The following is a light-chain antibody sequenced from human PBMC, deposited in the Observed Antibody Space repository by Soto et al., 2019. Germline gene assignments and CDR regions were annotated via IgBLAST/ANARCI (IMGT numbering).Light chain of an antibody. V-gene: IGLV1-40*01. J-gene: IGLJ1*01. CDR1: SSNIRAGYD. Sequence: QAVVTQPPSVSGAPGQRVTISCTGSSSNIRAGYDVHWYQQRPGTAPKLLIFGNINRPSGVPDRFSGSKSGTSASLAITGLQAEDEGDYYCQSYDSTRSARYVFGTGTKLTVL. CDR3: QSYDSTRSARYV. CDR2: GNI.